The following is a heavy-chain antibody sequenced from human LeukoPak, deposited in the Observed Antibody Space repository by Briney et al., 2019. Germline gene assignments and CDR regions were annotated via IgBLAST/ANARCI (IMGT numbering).Heavy chain of an antibody. CDR3: ARDRAGGAGDAFDI. D-gene: IGHD1-14*01. J-gene: IGHJ3*02. V-gene: IGHV3-23*01. CDR2: ISESGSIT. Sequence: PGGSLRLSCAASGFTFSSYAMSWVRQAPGQGLEWVSSISESGSITDYAASVRGRFTIYRDNSKNTLSLQMTSLRAEDTALYYCARDRAGGAGDAFDIWGQGTTVTVSS. CDR1: GFTFSSYA.